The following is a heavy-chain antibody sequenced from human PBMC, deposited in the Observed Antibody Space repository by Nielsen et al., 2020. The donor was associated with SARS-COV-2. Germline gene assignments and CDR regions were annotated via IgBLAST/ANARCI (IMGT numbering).Heavy chain of an antibody. J-gene: IGHJ4*02. CDR1: GYTLTELS. V-gene: IGHV1-24*01. Sequence: ASVKVSCKVSGYTLTELSMHWVRQAPGKGLEWMGGFDPEDGETIYAQKFQGRVTMTRDTSTSTVYMELSSLRSEDTAVYYCARVPGIAVAGTSREGFDYWGQGTLVTVSS. CDR2: FDPEDGET. CDR3: ARVPGIAVAGTSREGFDY. D-gene: IGHD6-19*01.